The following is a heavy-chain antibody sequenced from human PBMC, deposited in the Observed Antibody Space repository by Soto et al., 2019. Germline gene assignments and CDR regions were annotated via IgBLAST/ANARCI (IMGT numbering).Heavy chain of an antibody. CDR1: GGTFSNYA. V-gene: IGHV1-69*01. CDR2: IIPISGTA. CDR3: ARSQGSSTSLEIYYYYYYGMDV. Sequence: QVQLVQSGAEVKKPGSSVKVSCKASGGTFSNYAISWVRQAPGQGLEWMGGIIPISGTANYAQKFRGRVTITAGESTSTAYRELSSLRSEDTAVYYCARSQGSSTSLEIYYYYYYGMDVWGQGTTVTVSS. J-gene: IGHJ6*02. D-gene: IGHD2-2*01.